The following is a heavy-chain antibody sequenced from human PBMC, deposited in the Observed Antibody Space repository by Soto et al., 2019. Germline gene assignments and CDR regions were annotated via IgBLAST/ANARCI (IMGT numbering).Heavy chain of an antibody. D-gene: IGHD6-6*01. CDR2: INAGNGNT. Sequence: ASVKVSCKASGYTFTSYAMHWVRQAPGQRLEWMGWINAGNGNTKYSQKFQGRVTITRDTSASTAYMELSSLRSEDTAVYYCARDRRRSSSSGSSLEYYYYGMDVWGQGTKVTVSS. J-gene: IGHJ6*02. V-gene: IGHV1-3*01. CDR3: ARDRRRSSSSGSSLEYYYYGMDV. CDR1: GYTFTSYA.